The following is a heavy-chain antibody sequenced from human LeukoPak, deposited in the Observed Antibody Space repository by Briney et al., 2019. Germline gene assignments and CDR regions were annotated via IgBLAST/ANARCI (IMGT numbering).Heavy chain of an antibody. J-gene: IGHJ5*02. CDR3: ARELGSDYGGYSP. V-gene: IGHV4-61*02. CDR2: IYATGNT. Sequence: PSGTLSLTCSVSGGSMRSDSSFWSWIRQPAGKGLEWIGRIYATGNTNYNPSLERRVTISVDTSKNQFSLELTSVTAADTAVYYCARELGSDYGGYSPWGQGTLVTVSS. CDR1: GGSMRSDSSF. D-gene: IGHD4-23*01.